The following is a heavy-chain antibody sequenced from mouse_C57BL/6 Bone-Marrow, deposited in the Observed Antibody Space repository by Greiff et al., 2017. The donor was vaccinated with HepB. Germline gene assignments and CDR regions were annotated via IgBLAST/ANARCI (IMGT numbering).Heavy chain of an antibody. CDR1: GYTFTSYW. CDR2: IDPNSGGT. Sequence: QVQLKQSGAELVKPGASVKLSCKASGYTFTSYWMHWVKQRPGRGLEWIGRIDPNSGGTKYNEKFKSKATLTVDKPSSTAYMQLSSLTSEDSAVYYGARRTTVVVHWYFDVWGTGTTVTVSS. D-gene: IGHD1-1*01. CDR3: ARRTTVVVHWYFDV. J-gene: IGHJ1*03. V-gene: IGHV1-72*01.